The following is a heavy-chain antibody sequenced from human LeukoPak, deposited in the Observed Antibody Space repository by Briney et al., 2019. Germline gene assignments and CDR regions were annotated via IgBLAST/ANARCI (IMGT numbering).Heavy chain of an antibody. J-gene: IGHJ5*02. D-gene: IGHD3-22*01. CDR3: ARVVNWGYYNSSGYSWFDP. V-gene: IGHV4-61*02. Sequence: PSETLSLTCTVSGGSVSSGSYYWSWIRQPAGKGLEWIGRIYTSGSTNYNPSLKSRVTISVDTSKNQFSLKLSSVTAADTAVYYCARVVNWGYYNSSGYSWFDPWGQGTLVTVSS. CDR1: GGSVSSGSYY. CDR2: IYTSGST.